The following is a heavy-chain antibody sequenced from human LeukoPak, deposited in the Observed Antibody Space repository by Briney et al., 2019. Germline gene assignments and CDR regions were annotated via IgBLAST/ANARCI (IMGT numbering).Heavy chain of an antibody. CDR3: ARDSAVAGYYDFWSGYYYYYYMDV. CDR2: ISSSSSYI. Sequence: GGSLRLSCAASGFTFSSYSMNWVRQAPGKGLEWVSSISSSSSYIYYADSVKGRFTISRDNAKNSLYLQMNSLRAEDTAVYYCARDSAVAGYYDFWSGYYYYYYMDVWGKGTTVTVSS. CDR1: GFTFSSYS. D-gene: IGHD3-3*01. V-gene: IGHV3-21*01. J-gene: IGHJ6*03.